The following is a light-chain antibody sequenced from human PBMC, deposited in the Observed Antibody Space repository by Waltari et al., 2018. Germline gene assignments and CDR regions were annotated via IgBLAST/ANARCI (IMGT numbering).Light chain of an antibody. CDR2: WFS. V-gene: IGLV2-14*01. Sequence: QSALPQPASVSGSPVQSLTIPCTGTSGDFDGHNYVLWYPQYPGKAPQLMIYWFSYRPSGIYNRFSGSKSGKTATLTISGLQAEDEADYYCSSYTSTKTRVFGTGTKVTVL. J-gene: IGLJ1*01. CDR3: SSYTSTKTRV. CDR1: SGDFDGHNY.